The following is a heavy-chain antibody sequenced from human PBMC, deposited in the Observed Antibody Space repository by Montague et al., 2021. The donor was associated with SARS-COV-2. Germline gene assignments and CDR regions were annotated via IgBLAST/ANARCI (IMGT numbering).Heavy chain of an antibody. CDR3: ARDPYYDILTGYYKD. CDR2: ISSSSSYI. Sequence: SLRLSCAASGFTFSSYSMNWVRQAPGKGLEWVSSISSSSSYIYYADSVKSRFTISRDNAKNSLYLQMNSLRAEDTAVYYCARDPYYDILTGYYKDWGQGTLVTVSS. J-gene: IGHJ4*02. V-gene: IGHV3-21*01. CDR1: GFTFSSYS. D-gene: IGHD3-9*01.